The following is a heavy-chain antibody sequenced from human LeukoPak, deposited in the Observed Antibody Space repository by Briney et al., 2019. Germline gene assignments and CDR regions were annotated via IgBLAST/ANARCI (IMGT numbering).Heavy chain of an antibody. CDR2: ISGSGGST. D-gene: IGHD4-23*01. V-gene: IGHV3-23*01. CDR1: GFTFSSYA. Sequence: GGSLRLSCAASGFTFSSYAMSWVRQAPGKGLEWVSAISGSGGSTYYADSVKGRFTISRDNFKNTLYLQMNSLRAEDTAVYYCAKPPMVVIRTTYYYYYMDVWGKGTTVTVSS. CDR3: AKPPMVVIRTTYYYYYMDV. J-gene: IGHJ6*03.